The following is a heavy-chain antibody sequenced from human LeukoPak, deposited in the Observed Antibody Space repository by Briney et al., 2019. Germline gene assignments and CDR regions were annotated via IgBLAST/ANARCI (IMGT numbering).Heavy chain of an antibody. D-gene: IGHD4-17*01. CDR2: ISSSSSTI. CDR3: AKEIWPTVTTPGHTHFDY. CDR1: GFTFSSYS. J-gene: IGHJ4*02. V-gene: IGHV3-48*01. Sequence: GGSLRLSCAASGFTFSSYSMNWVRQAPGKGLEWVSYISSSSSTIYYADSVKGRFTISRDNSKNTLCLQMNSLRAEDTAVYYCAKEIWPTVTTPGHTHFDYWGQGTLVTVSS.